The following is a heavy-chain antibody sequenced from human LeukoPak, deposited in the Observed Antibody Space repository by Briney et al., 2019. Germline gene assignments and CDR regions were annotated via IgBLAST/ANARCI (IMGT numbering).Heavy chain of an antibody. J-gene: IGHJ4*02. CDR1: GFTFSSYS. CDR2: TRNRANSYTT. V-gene: IGHV3-72*01. D-gene: IGHD2-2*01. Sequence: GGSLRLSCAASGFTFSSYSMNWVRQAPGKGLEWVGRTRNRANSYTTDYAASVKGRFTISRDDLKSSLYLQMNSLRTEDTAVYYCAKSDPPYQLPPRAFDCWGQGTLVTVSS. CDR3: AKSDPPYQLPPRAFDC.